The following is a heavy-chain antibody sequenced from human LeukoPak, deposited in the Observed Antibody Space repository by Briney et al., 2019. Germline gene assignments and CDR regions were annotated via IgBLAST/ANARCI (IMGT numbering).Heavy chain of an antibody. CDR3: AREDLYGDPFDY. CDR1: GYTFTSYG. J-gene: IGHJ4*02. D-gene: IGHD4-17*01. CDR2: ISAYNGNA. Sequence: ASVKVSCKASGYTFTSYGISWVRQAPGQGLEWMGWISAYNGNANYAQKLQGRVTMTTDTSTSTAYMELRSLRSDDTAVYYCAREDLYGDPFDYWGQGTLVTVSS. V-gene: IGHV1-18*01.